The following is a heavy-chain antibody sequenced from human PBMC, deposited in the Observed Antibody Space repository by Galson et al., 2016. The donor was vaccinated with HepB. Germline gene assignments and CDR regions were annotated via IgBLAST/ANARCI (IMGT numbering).Heavy chain of an antibody. V-gene: IGHV3-74*01. CDR3: ARGCRGVTLGEDGSAGLH. CDR2: IDSDGTST. J-gene: IGHJ4*02. CDR1: GFTFSSYW. Sequence: SLRLSCAASGFTFSSYWMYWVRQGPGKGLVWVSRIDSDGTSTSYADSVKGRFTISRDNAKNTLYLQMNSLRAEDTAVFYCARGCRGVTLGEDGSAGLHWGQGTLVTVSA. D-gene: IGHD2-15*01.